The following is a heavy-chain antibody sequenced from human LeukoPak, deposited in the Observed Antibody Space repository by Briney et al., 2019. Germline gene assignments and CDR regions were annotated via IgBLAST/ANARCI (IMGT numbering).Heavy chain of an antibody. D-gene: IGHD5-18*01. CDR3: ARETRGYSYGTPFDY. CDR1: GYTFTSYG. Sequence: SVKVSCKASGYTFTSYGISWVRQAPGQGLEWMGRIIPILGIANYAQKFQGRVTITADKSTSTAYMELSSLRSEDTAVYYCARETRGYSYGTPFDYWGQGTLVTVSS. CDR2: IIPILGIA. J-gene: IGHJ4*02. V-gene: IGHV1-69*04.